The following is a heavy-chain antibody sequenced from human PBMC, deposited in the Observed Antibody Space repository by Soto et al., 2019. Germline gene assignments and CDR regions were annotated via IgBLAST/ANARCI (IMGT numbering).Heavy chain of an antibody. CDR2: IIPIFGTA. Sequence: SVKVSCKASGGTFSSYAISWVRQAPGQGLEWMGGIIPIFGTANYAQKFQGRVTITADESTSTAYMELSSLRSEDTAVYYCARDQVEYCTNGVCNGRLMGSHYYYYYGMDVWGQGTTVTVSS. D-gene: IGHD2-8*01. CDR1: GGTFSSYA. V-gene: IGHV1-69*13. CDR3: ARDQVEYCTNGVCNGRLMGSHYYYYYGMDV. J-gene: IGHJ6*02.